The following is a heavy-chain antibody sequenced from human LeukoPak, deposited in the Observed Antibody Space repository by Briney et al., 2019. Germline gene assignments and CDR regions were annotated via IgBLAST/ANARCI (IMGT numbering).Heavy chain of an antibody. Sequence: PSETLSLTCTVSGGSISTNSYYWGWIRQPPGKGLEWIGNVYYDGSTYYNPSLKSRVTISVDTSKNQFSLKLSSVTAADTAVYYCARSIVVVGSAFDIWGQGTMVTVSS. CDR1: GGSISTNSYY. CDR3: ARSIVVVGSAFDI. CDR2: VYYDGST. D-gene: IGHD2-15*01. J-gene: IGHJ3*02. V-gene: IGHV4-39*07.